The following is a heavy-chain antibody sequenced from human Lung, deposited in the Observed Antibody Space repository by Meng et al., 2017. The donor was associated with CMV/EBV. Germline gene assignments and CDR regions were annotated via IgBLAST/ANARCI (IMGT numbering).Heavy chain of an antibody. J-gene: IGHJ4*02. CDR2: INHDGGNT. CDR1: GFFFSGYW. CDR3: ARASCTTDCSWGGRSDY. D-gene: IGHD2-8*01. Sequence: GESLKISCAASGFFFSGYWMHWFRQVPGEGLLWVSRINHDGGNTVYADSVKGRFTISRDNAKNTLFLQMNSLRGEDTAVYYCARASCTTDCSWGGRSDYWXQGTLVXVSS. V-gene: IGHV3-74*01.